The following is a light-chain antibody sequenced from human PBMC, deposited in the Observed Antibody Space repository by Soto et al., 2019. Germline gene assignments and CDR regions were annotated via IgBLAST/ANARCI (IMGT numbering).Light chain of an antibody. CDR3: QQYDSYSRPT. Sequence: DIKMTQSPSTLSASVGDRVTITCRGSQSISNYLAWYQQKPGKAPKLLIYDASSLKSGVPSRFSGSGSGTDFTLTISCLQSEDFATYYCQQYDSYSRPTFGGGTKVDI. J-gene: IGKJ4*01. CDR1: QSISNY. V-gene: IGKV1-5*01. CDR2: DAS.